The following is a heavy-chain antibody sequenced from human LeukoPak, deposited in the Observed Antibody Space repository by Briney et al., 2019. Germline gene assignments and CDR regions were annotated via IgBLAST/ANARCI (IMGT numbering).Heavy chain of an antibody. D-gene: IGHD6-13*01. V-gene: IGHV3-30*18. CDR1: RFTFSYFS. CDR3: AKDPHRSSWYYFDS. J-gene: IGHJ4*02. CDR2: LSDDGSNK. Sequence: QSGGSLRLSCAASRFTFSYFSMHWVRQAPGKGLGWVAVLSDDGSNKFYADSVKSRFTISRDNSKKTLYLQMNSMRAEDTAFYYCAKDPHRSSWYYFDSWGQGTLVTVSS.